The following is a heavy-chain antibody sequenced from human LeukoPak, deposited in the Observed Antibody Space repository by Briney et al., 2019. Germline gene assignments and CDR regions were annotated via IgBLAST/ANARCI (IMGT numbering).Heavy chain of an antibody. CDR2: INPNHGGT. CDR3: ARVASPYSSSWEYNWFDP. Sequence: ASVKVSCKASGYTFTGYYMHWVRQAPGQGLEWMGWINPNHGGTNYAQKFQGRVTTTRDTSISTAYMELSRLRSDDTAVYYCARVASPYSSSWEYNWFDPWGQGTLVTVSS. J-gene: IGHJ5*02. V-gene: IGHV1-2*02. D-gene: IGHD6-13*01. CDR1: GYTFTGYY.